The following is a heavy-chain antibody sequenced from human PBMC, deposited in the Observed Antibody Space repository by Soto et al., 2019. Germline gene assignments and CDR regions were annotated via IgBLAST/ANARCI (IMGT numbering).Heavy chain of an antibody. CDR2: IYYSGST. CDR3: ARVASLRFLEWSPIYYYYYYMDV. D-gene: IGHD3-3*01. J-gene: IGHJ6*03. Sequence: SETLSLTCTVSGGSISSYYWSWIRQPPGKGLEWIGYIYYSGSTNYNPSLKSRVTISVDTSKNQFSLKLSSVTAADTAVYYCARVASLRFLEWSPIYYYYYYMDVWGKGTTVT. CDR1: GGSISSYY. V-gene: IGHV4-59*01.